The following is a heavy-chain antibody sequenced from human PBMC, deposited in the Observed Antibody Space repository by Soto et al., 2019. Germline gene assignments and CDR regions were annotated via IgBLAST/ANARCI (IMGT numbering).Heavy chain of an antibody. J-gene: IGHJ4*02. CDR2: ISYDGSNK. CDR3: ARDSGWPILNFDN. CDR1: GFTFSSYA. Sequence: PGGSLRLSCAASGFTFSSYAMHWVRQAPGKGLEWVAVISYDGSNKYYADSVKGRFTISRDNSKNTLYPQMNALRHEDTAVYFCARDSGWPILNFDNWGQGTPVTVSS. V-gene: IGHV3-30-3*01. D-gene: IGHD3-10*01.